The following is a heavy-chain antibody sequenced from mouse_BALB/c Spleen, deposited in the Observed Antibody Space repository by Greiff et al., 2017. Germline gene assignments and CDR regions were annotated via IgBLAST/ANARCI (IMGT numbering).Heavy chain of an antibody. CDR3: AGTARASWFAY. CDR2: ISYSGST. J-gene: IGHJ3*01. V-gene: IGHV3-2*02. Sequence: EVQRVESGPGLVKPSQSLSLTCTVTGYSITSDYAWNWIRQFPGNKLEWMGYISYSGSTSYNPSLKSRISITRDTSKNQFFLQLNSVTTEDTATYYCAGTARASWFAYWGQGTLVTVSA. D-gene: IGHD3-1*01. CDR1: GYSITSDYA.